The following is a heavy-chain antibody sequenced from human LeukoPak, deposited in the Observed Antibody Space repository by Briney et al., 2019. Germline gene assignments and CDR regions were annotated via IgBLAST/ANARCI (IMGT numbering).Heavy chain of an antibody. J-gene: IGHJ4*02. CDR1: GFTFSSYG. CDR2: ISYDGSNK. Sequence: PGGSLRLSCAASGFTFSSYGMHWVRQAPGKGLEWVAVISYDGSNKYYADSVKGRFTISRDNSKSTLYLQMNSLRAEDTAVYYCAKDGGAARNFDYWGQGTLVTVSS. CDR3: AKDGGAARNFDY. D-gene: IGHD6-6*01. V-gene: IGHV3-30*18.